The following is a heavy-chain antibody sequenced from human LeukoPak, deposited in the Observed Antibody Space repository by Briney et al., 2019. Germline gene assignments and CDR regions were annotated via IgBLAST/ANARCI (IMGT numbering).Heavy chain of an antibody. CDR2: IKQDGSEK. CDR3: ARDMITIFGVAPDY. Sequence: GGSLRLSCAASGFTFSSYWMSWVRQAPGKGLEWVANIKQDGSEKYYVDSVKGRFTTSRDNAKNSLYLQMNSLRAEDTAVYYCARDMITIFGVAPDYWGQGTLVTVSS. CDR1: GFTFSSYW. V-gene: IGHV3-7*01. J-gene: IGHJ4*02. D-gene: IGHD3-3*01.